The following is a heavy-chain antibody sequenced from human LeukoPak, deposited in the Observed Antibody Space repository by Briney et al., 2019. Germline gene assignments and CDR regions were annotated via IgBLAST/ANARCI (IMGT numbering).Heavy chain of an antibody. CDR3: VRDSPSGFFDL. V-gene: IGHV3-74*01. Sequence: GGSLRLSCAASGFTFNNYWMHWVRQGPVKGLVWVSPINPDGTVTTYADSVKGRFTISRDNAKNTLYLQMNSLRAEDTAVYYCVRDSPSGFFDLWGRGTLVTVSS. D-gene: IGHD6-19*01. J-gene: IGHJ2*01. CDR2: INPDGTVT. CDR1: GFTFNNYW.